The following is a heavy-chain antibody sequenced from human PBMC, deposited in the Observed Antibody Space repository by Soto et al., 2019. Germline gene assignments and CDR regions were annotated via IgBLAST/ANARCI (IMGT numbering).Heavy chain of an antibody. J-gene: IGHJ4*02. CDR1: GGSISSPDYF. Sequence: QVQLQESGPGLVKPSQTLSLTCTVSGGSISSPDYFWTWIRQPPGKGLEWIGNIYNSDANYNPSLKSRTTISPDTSKNQFSLRLSSVTAADTAVYYCGRFGNWQGAYWGQGTLVTVSS. CDR2: IYNSDA. CDR3: GRFGNWQGAY. V-gene: IGHV4-30-4*01. D-gene: IGHD1-1*01.